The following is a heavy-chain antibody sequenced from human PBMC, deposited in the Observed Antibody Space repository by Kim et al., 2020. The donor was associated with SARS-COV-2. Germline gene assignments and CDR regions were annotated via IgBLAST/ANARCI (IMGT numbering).Heavy chain of an antibody. D-gene: IGHD6-25*01. J-gene: IGHJ5*02. Sequence: SETLSLTCTVSGDSLTNNYYWTWIRQPAGKGLEWIGRIYANGDTDYNPSLKSRVVMSLDTSRNYFSLQLTSMTAADTAVYYCAATVQRSWMGVNGNHNWFAPWGQGTRVTVSS. CDR3: AATVQRSWMGVNGNHNWFAP. CDR2: IYANGDT. CDR1: GDSLTNNYY. V-gene: IGHV4-4*07.